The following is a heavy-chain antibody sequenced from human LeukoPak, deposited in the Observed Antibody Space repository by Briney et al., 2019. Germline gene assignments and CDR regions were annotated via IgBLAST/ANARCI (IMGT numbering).Heavy chain of an antibody. CDR3: ARYSLYDYVWGSYSQTFAFDY. V-gene: IGHV4-59*01. CDR1: DGSISCYY. D-gene: IGHD3-16*01. J-gene: IGHJ4*02. CDR2: IYYSGST. Sequence: SETLSLTCTVSDGSISCYYWTWIRQPPGKGLEWIGFIYYSGSTSYNPSLKSRVTISVDTSKNQFSLKLSSVTAADTAVYYCARYSLYDYVWGSYSQTFAFDYWGQGTLVTVSS.